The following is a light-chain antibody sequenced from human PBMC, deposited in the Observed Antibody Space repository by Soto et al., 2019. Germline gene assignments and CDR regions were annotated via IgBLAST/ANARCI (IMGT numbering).Light chain of an antibody. CDR2: DAT. V-gene: IGKV3-11*01. CDR1: QIVSRY. J-gene: IGKJ5*01. CDR3: QQRQHWPPIT. Sequence: MMMTQSPATLSLSPGERATLSCRASQIVSRYLAWYQKKPGQAPRLVIYDATNRATGIPARFGGSGSGTDFTLTISSLEPEDFAVYYCQQRQHWPPITFGQGTRLEIK.